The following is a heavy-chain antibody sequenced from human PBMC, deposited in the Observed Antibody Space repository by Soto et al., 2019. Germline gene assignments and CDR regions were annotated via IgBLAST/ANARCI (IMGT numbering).Heavy chain of an antibody. CDR2: IWYDGSNK. CDR1: GFTFSSYG. D-gene: IGHD4-17*01. V-gene: IGHV3-33*01. Sequence: QVQLVESGGGVVQPGRSLRLSCAASGFTFSSYGMHWVRQAPGKGLEWVAGIWYDGSNKYYADSVKGRFTISRDNSKNTLYLQMNSLRAEDTAVYYCGRDGGGDFEYGMDVWGQGTTVTVSS. J-gene: IGHJ6*02. CDR3: GRDGGGDFEYGMDV.